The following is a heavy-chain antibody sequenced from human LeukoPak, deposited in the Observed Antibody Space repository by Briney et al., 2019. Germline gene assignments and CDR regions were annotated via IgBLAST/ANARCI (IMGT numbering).Heavy chain of an antibody. CDR2: SYHGGST. Sequence: SETLSLTCDVSGDSMSSSRFSWSWIRQTPGKGLEWIGYSYHGGSTHYNPSLKSRVTISVDRSKKQFSLNLNSVTAADTAVYYCARTVVDVTRWFDPWGQGILVTVSS. CDR1: GDSMSSSRFS. CDR3: ARTVVDVTRWFDP. D-gene: IGHD4-23*01. V-gene: IGHV4-30-2*01. J-gene: IGHJ5*02.